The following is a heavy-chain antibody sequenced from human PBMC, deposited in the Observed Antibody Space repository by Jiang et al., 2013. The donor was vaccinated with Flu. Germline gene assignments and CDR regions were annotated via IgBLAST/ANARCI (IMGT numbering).Heavy chain of an antibody. J-gene: IGHJ4*02. D-gene: IGHD3-22*01. V-gene: IGHV4-61*02. CDR1: GGSISSGSYY. CDR3: ARDRDYYDSSGYYY. Sequence: GPGLVKPSQTLPLTCTVSGGSISSGSYYWSWIRQPAGKGLEWIGRIYTSGSTNYNPSLKSRVTISVDTSKNQFSLKLSSVTAADTAVYYCARDRDYYDSSGYYYWGQGTLVTVSS. CDR2: IYTSGST.